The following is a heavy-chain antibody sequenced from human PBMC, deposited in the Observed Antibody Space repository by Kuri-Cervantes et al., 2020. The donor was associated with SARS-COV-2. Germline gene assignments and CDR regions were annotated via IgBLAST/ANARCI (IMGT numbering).Heavy chain of an antibody. V-gene: IGHV4-34*01. CDR1: GWSFSGYY. CDR2: INHSGST. D-gene: IGHD6-13*01. Sequence: SETLSLTCAVYGWSFSGYYWSWIRQPPGKGLEWIGEINHSGSTNYNPSLKSRVTISVDTSKNQFSLKLSSVTAADTAVYYCARGGGGGYSSSWYSGSYYMDVWGKGTTVTVSS. CDR3: ARGGGGGYSSSWYSGSYYMDV. J-gene: IGHJ6*03.